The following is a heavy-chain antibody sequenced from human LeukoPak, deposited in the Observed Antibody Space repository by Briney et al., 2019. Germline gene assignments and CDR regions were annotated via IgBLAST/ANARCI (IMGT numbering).Heavy chain of an antibody. Sequence: GGSLRLSCAASGFTFSTYAMSWVRQAPGKGLEWVSTFTGGDGITHYADSVKGRFTISRDNSKNTLYLQMNSLRVEDTAVYYCAKDMGRGWCYFDYWGQGTLVTVSS. CDR1: GFTFSTYA. CDR2: FTGGDGIT. J-gene: IGHJ4*02. D-gene: IGHD6-19*01. V-gene: IGHV3-23*01. CDR3: AKDMGRGWCYFDY.